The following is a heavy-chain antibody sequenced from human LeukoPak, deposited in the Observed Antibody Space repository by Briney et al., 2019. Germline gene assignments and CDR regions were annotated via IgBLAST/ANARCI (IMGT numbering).Heavy chain of an antibody. CDR1: GFTFSSYG. CDR3: AKGPGYCSGGSCYYMDV. V-gene: IGHV3-33*06. J-gene: IGHJ6*03. CDR2: IWYDGSNK. Sequence: GGSLRLSCAASGFTFSSYGMHWVCQAPGKGLEWVAVIWYDGSNKYYADSVKGRFTISRDNSKNTLYLQMNSLRAEDTAVYYCAKGPGYCSGGSCYYMDVWGKGTTVTVSS. D-gene: IGHD2-15*01.